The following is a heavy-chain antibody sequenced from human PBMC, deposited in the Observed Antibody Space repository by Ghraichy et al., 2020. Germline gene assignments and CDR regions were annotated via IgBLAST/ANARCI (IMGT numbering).Heavy chain of an antibody. Sequence: ESLNISCAASGFTFSSYAMTWVRQAPGKGLEWVSAIPGNGGSTSYVDSVKGRFTISRDNSKNTLYLQMNSLRAEDTAVYFCAKGTHSTGWRYFDYWGQGTLVTVSS. CDR3: AKGTHSTGWRYFDY. J-gene: IGHJ4*02. CDR2: IPGNGGST. V-gene: IGHV3-23*01. CDR1: GFTFSSYA. D-gene: IGHD6-19*01.